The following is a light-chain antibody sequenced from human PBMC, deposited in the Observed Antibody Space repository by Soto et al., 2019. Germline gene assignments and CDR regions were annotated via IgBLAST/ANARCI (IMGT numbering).Light chain of an antibody. CDR2: SND. CDR3: AAWDDSLNGYV. J-gene: IGLJ1*01. CDR1: SSNIGRNS. V-gene: IGLV1-44*01. Sequence: QSVLTQPPSASGTPGQGVTISCSGGSSNIGRNSVNWYHQLPGTAPKLLIHSNDQRPSGVPDRFSGSKSGTSASLAISALQSEDEADYYCAAWDDSLNGYVFGTGTKVTVL.